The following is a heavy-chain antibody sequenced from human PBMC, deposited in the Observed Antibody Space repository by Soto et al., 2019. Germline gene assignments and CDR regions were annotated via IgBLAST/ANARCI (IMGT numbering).Heavy chain of an antibody. CDR1: AFTFSTYG. V-gene: IGHV3-33*01. D-gene: IGHD6-6*01. CDR3: ARDLFAYSRSSAAFDI. CDR2: IWYDGTNK. J-gene: IGHJ3*02. Sequence: GGSLRLSCASSAFTFSTYGMHWVRQAPGKGLEWVAGIWYDGTNKDYADSVKGRLTISRDNSKNALFLQMNSLRAEDTAVYYCARDLFAYSRSSAAFDIWGQGTMVTVSS.